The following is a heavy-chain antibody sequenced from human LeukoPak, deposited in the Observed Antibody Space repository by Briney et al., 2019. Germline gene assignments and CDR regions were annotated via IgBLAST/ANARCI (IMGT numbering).Heavy chain of an antibody. Sequence: ASVKVSCKASGYTFTSYGISWVRQAPGQGLEWMGWISAYNGNTNYAQKLQGRVTMTTDTSTSTAYMELRSLRSDDTAVYYCAREGSGIAAAGNWYFDLWGRGTLVTVSS. CDR2: ISAYNGNT. CDR1: GYTFTSYG. D-gene: IGHD6-13*01. J-gene: IGHJ2*01. V-gene: IGHV1-18*01. CDR3: AREGSGIAAAGNWYFDL.